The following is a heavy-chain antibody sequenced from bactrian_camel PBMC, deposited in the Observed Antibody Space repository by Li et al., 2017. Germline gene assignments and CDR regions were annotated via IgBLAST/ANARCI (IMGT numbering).Heavy chain of an antibody. CDR1: DYTFSSGC. D-gene: IGHD2*01. J-gene: IGHJ4*01. CDR2: IEGDDII. V-gene: IGHV3S26*01. CDR3: ALQRSNGASYCYLDPVWEYAY. Sequence: HVQLVESGGGSVQAGGSLRLSCVASDYTFSSGCMGWFRQDLVKAREGVATIEGDDIIRYADSAKGRFTISKDNAKNTRYLQVNSLKPEDTALYYCALQRSNGASYCYLDPVWEYAYWGQGTQVTVS.